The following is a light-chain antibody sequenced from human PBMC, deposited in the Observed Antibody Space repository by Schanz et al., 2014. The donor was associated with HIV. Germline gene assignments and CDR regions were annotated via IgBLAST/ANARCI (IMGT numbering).Light chain of an antibody. V-gene: IGLV1-44*01. Sequence: QSVLTQPPSASGTPGQRVTISCSGSSSTFRSNAVNWYQQLPGTAPKLLIYNTYHRPSGVPDRFSGSQSGTSASLAISGLQAEDEADYYCSSYTSSSTYVFGTGTKLTVL. CDR2: NTY. CDR3: SSYTSSSTYV. CDR1: SSTFRSNA. J-gene: IGLJ1*01.